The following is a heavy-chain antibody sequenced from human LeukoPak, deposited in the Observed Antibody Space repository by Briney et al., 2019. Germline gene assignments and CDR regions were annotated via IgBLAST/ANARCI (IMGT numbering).Heavy chain of an antibody. CDR3: ARSYEGSGFSD. J-gene: IGHJ4*02. D-gene: IGHD3-3*01. CDR2: ITNSSRYT. CDR1: GFIFSNYI. V-gene: IGHV3-21*01. Sequence: GGSLRLSCAASGFIFSNYIMNWVRQAPGKGLEWVSSITNSSRYTYYADSVKGRFTISRDNAKNSLYLQMNSLRAEDTAVYYCARSYEGSGFSDWGQGTLVTVSS.